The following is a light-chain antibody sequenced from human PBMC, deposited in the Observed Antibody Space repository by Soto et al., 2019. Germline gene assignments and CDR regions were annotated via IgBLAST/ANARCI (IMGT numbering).Light chain of an antibody. Sequence: EIVMAQSPATLSVSPGERATLSCRASQSVSILLAWYQQKPGQAHRLLIYDAYSRPTDIHARFSGSGSGTDFTLTIRSLEPEDFALYYCKQRSNWPITFGQGTRLEIK. CDR2: DAY. CDR1: QSVSIL. CDR3: KQRSNWPIT. J-gene: IGKJ5*01. V-gene: IGKV3-11*01.